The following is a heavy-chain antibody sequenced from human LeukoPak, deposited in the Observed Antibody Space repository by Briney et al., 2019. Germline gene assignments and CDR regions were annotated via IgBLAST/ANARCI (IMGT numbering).Heavy chain of an antibody. CDR3: AREEALWFGELYYYYYYMDV. Sequence: PSETLSLTCTVSGGSISSYYWSWIRQPAGKGLEWIGRIYTSGSTNYNPSLKSRVTMSVDTSKNQFSLKLSSVTAADTAVYDCAREEALWFGELYYYYYYMDVWGKGTQVTVSS. V-gene: IGHV4-4*07. D-gene: IGHD3-10*01. CDR1: GGSISSYY. CDR2: IYTSGST. J-gene: IGHJ6*03.